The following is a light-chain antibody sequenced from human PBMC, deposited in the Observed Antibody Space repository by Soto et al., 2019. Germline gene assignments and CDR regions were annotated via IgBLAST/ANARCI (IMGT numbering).Light chain of an antibody. CDR2: DVS. Sequence: QSVLTQPASVSGSPGQSITISCTGTSSDVGGYNYVSWYQQHPGKAPKLMIYDVSNRPSGVSNRFSGSKSGNTASLTISGLQAEDEAGYYCSSFTGSSILYVFGTGTKGTVL. J-gene: IGLJ1*01. CDR3: SSFTGSSILYV. CDR1: SSDVGGYNY. V-gene: IGLV2-14*01.